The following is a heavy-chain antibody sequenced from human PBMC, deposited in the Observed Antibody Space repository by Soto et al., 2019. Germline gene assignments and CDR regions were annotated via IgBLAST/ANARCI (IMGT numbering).Heavy chain of an antibody. CDR2: IYYSGST. CDR1: GGSISSYY. V-gene: IGHV4-59*01. D-gene: IGHD3-10*01. Sequence: PSETLSLTSTVSGGSISSYYWSWIRQPPGKGMEWIGYIYYSGSTNSSPALQSRVTISVDTSKSQFSLKLSSVTVADTAVYYCARRYGSAFDIWGKGTMVTVSS. J-gene: IGHJ3*02. CDR3: ARRYGSAFDI.